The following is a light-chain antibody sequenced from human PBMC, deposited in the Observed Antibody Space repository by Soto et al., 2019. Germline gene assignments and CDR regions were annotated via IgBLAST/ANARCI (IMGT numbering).Light chain of an antibody. J-gene: IGLJ3*02. CDR2: LEGSGSY. Sequence: QPVLTQSSSASASLGSSVTLTCTLSSGHSNYIIAWHHQQPGRAPQDLVKLEGSGSYDKGTGVPDRFSGSSSGADRYRTICLLGVEEEAHYSGATWGSHTGVFGGGTKLTVL. CDR1: SGHSNYI. CDR3: ATWGSHTGV. V-gene: IGLV4-60*02.